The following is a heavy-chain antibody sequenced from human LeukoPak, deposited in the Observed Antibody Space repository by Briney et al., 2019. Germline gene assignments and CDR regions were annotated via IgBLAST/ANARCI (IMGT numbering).Heavy chain of an antibody. CDR1: GGSITNTYYY. CDR3: AREWQYQFDY. J-gene: IGHJ4*02. D-gene: IGHD4-11*01. V-gene: IGHV4-39*07. Sequence: SETLSLTCTVSGGSITNTYYYWAWIRQPPGEGLEWIGSVYHSGITYYTPSLKSRVSISVDTSKNQFSLKVTSVTAADTAVYYCAREWQYQFDYWGQGSLVTVSS. CDR2: VYHSGIT.